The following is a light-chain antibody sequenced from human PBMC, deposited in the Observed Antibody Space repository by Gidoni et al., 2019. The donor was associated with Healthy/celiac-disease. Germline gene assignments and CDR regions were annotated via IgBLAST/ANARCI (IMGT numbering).Light chain of an antibody. CDR1: QSISNN. V-gene: IGKV3-15*01. Sequence: EIVMTQSPATLSVSPGERATLSCRASQSISNNLAWYQQKPGQAPRLLIYGASTRATGIPARFSGSGSGTEFTLTLSSLQSEDFAVYYCQQYINWLGLTFGGGTKVEIK. CDR3: QQYINWLGLT. J-gene: IGKJ4*01. CDR2: GAS.